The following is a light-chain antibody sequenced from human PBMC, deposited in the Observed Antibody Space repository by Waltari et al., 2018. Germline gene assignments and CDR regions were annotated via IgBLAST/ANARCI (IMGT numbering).Light chain of an antibody. Sequence: DIQMTQSPSSLSASVGDRVTITCRASQPIYNYLNWYQHQPGKAPKVLIYAASRLQGGVPSRFSGSGSGTDYTLIISSLQPEDSASYFCQQSHSVPYTFGQETKLVIK. CDR1: QPIYNY. CDR3: QQSHSVPYT. V-gene: IGKV1-39*01. CDR2: AAS. J-gene: IGKJ2*01.